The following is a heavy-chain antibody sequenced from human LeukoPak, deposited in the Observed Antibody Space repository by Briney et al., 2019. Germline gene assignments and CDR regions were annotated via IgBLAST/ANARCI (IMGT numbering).Heavy chain of an antibody. V-gene: IGHV4-39*01. CDR3: ARGRRSSWYPGSRFDY. D-gene: IGHD6-13*01. CDR1: GGSISSSSYY. CDR2: IYYSGST. J-gene: IGHJ4*02. Sequence: SETLSLTCTVSGGSISSSSYYWGWIRQPPGKGLEWIGSIYYSGSTYYNPSLKSRVTISVDTSKNQFSLKLSSVTAADTAVYYCARGRRSSWYPGSRFDYWGQGTLVTVSS.